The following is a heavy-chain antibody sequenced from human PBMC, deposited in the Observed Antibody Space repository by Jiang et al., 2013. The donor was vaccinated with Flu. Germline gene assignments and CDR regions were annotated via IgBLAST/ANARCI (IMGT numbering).Heavy chain of an antibody. J-gene: IGHJ4*02. CDR3: AKDREESAVAGPFDY. CDR2: NSISIGRT. V-gene: IGHV3-23*01. Sequence: WVSTNSISIGRTYYAHSVKGRFTISRDNSKDTLYLQMNSLRAEDTAVYYCAKDREESAVAGPFDYWGQGVLVTVSS. D-gene: IGHD6-19*01.